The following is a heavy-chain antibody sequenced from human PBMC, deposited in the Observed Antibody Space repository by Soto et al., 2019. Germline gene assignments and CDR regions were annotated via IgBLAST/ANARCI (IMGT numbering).Heavy chain of an antibody. V-gene: IGHV1-69*01. J-gene: IGHJ6*02. Sequence: QVQLVQSGAEVKKPGSSVKVSCKASGGTFSSYAISWVRQAPGQGLEWMGGNIPIFGTANYAQKFQGRVTITADESTSTAYMELSSLRSEDTAVYYCARGIVVVPAAMKPYYYYYYGMDVWGQGTTVTVSS. CDR2: NIPIFGTA. CDR1: GGTFSSYA. D-gene: IGHD2-2*01. CDR3: ARGIVVVPAAMKPYYYYYYGMDV.